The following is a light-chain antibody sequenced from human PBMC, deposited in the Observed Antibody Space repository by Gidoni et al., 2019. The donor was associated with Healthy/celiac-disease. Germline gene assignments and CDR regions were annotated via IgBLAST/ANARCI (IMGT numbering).Light chain of an antibody. Sequence: EIVLTQSPGTLSLSPGERATLACRARQSVSSSYLAWYQQQPGQAPRLLIYGASSRATGIPDRFSGSGSGTDFTLTISRLEPEDFAVYYCQQYGSPWTFGQGTKVEIK. J-gene: IGKJ1*01. CDR1: QSVSSSY. CDR2: GAS. V-gene: IGKV3-20*01. CDR3: QQYGSPWT.